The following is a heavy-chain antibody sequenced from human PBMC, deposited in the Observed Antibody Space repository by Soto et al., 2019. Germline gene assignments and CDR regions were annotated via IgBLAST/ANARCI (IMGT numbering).Heavy chain of an antibody. V-gene: IGHV3-23*01. D-gene: IGHD1-26*01. J-gene: IGHJ4*02. CDR1: GFTFTSRA. Sequence: PGGSLRLSCAASGFTFTSRALSWVRQAPGKGLEWVSGISGTGGSTYYADSVKGRFTIPRVNSKNTLYLQMNGLRADDTAVYYCATVFSGSFLNFDYWGQGTLVTVSS. CDR3: ATVFSGSFLNFDY. CDR2: ISGTGGST.